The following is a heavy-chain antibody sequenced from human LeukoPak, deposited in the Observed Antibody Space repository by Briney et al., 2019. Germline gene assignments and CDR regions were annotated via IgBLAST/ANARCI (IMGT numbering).Heavy chain of an antibody. CDR3: AREASTMIVVN. CDR1: GFTFSSYS. D-gene: IGHD3-22*01. CDR2: ISSSSSSYI. Sequence: PGGSLKLSCAASGFTFSSYSMNWVRQAPGKGLEWVSSISSSSSSYIYYADSVKGRFTISRDNAKNSLYLQMNSLRAEDTAVYYCAREASTMIVVNWGQGTLVTVSS. V-gene: IGHV3-21*04. J-gene: IGHJ4*02.